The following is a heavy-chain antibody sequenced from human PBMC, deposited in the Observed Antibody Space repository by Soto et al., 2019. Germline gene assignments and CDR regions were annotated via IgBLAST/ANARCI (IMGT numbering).Heavy chain of an antibody. CDR3: AHSQSFDIVVVPAAIHPGEVYFYY. D-gene: IGHD2-2*01. CDR1: GFSLGTSGVT. J-gene: IGHJ4*02. CDR2: IYWDDDK. Sequence: QITLKESGPTLVKPTQTLTLTCTFSGFSLGTSGVTVGWIRQPPGKALEWLALIYWDDDKRSSPSLKNRLTITKDTSKNQVVLTITNMEPVDTATYYCAHSQSFDIVVVPAAIHPGEVYFYYWGQGTPVTVSS. V-gene: IGHV2-5*02.